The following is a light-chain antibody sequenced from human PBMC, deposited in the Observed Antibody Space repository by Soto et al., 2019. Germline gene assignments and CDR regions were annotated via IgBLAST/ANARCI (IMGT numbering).Light chain of an antibody. J-gene: IGKJ2*01. Sequence: DIPMTQSPSSLSTSVRDRVTITCRASQSISSSLNWYQQKSGKAPKLLIYATSRLRSGVPSRFSGSGSGTYFTLTISSLQPEDFATYFCQQTYTTPYTFGQGTKLEIK. V-gene: IGKV1-39*01. CDR1: QSISSS. CDR2: ATS. CDR3: QQTYTTPYT.